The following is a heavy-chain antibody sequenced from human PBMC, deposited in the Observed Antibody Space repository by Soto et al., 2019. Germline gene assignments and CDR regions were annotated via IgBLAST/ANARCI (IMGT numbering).Heavy chain of an antibody. CDR2: IYSGGST. CDR1: GFTVSSNY. CDR3: AREIVAGYYYYGMDV. D-gene: IGHD5-12*01. V-gene: IGHV3-53*01. J-gene: IGHJ6*02. Sequence: EVQLVESGGGLIQPGGSLRLSCAASGFTVSSNYMSWVRQAPGKGLEWVSVIYSGGSTYYADSVKGRFTISRDNSKNTLYLQMNSLRAEDTAVYYCAREIVAGYYYYGMDVWGQGTTVTVSS.